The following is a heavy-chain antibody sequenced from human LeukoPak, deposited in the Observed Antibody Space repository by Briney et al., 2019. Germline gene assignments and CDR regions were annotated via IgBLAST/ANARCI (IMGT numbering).Heavy chain of an antibody. CDR3: ARLYQRWLSGDDY. D-gene: IGHD2-2*01. J-gene: IGHJ4*02. CDR1: GGSISSSSYY. CDR2: IYYSGST. Sequence: PSETLSLTCTVSGGSISSSSYYWGWIRQPPGKGLEWIESIYYSGSTYYNPSLKSRVTISVDTSKNQFSLKLSSVTAADTAVYYCARLYQRWLSGDDYWGQGTLVTVSS. V-gene: IGHV4-39*01.